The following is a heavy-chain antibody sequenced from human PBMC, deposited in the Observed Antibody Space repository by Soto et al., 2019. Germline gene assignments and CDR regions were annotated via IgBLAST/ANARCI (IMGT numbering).Heavy chain of an antibody. V-gene: IGHV1-2*02. CDR1: GYTFTGYY. J-gene: IGHJ5*02. CDR2: IIPKNGRT. D-gene: IGHD3-22*01. Sequence: QVQLVQSGAEVKKPGASVKVSCKASGYTFTGYYIHWVRQAPGQGLAWLGWIIPKNGRTKYGQKFQDRVIMTRDTSIRTAYMELSRLRSDDTAVYYCARGTFDNSGDYFAGWFDPWGQGTLVTVSS. CDR3: ARGTFDNSGDYFAGWFDP.